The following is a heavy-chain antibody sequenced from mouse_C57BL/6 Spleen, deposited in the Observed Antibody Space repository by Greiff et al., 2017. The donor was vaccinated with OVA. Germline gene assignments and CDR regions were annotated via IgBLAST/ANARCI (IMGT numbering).Heavy chain of an antibody. V-gene: IGHV1-52*01. CDR2: IDPSDSET. CDR3: AREAEYERYFDY. D-gene: IGHD6-1*01. CDR1: GYTFTSYW. J-gene: IGHJ2*01. Sequence: VQLQQSGAELVRPGSSVKLSCKASGYTFTSYWMHWVKQRPIQGLEWIGNIDPSDSETHSNQKFKDKATLTVDKSSSTASMQLSSLTSEDSAVYCCAREAEYERYFDYWGQGTTLTVSS.